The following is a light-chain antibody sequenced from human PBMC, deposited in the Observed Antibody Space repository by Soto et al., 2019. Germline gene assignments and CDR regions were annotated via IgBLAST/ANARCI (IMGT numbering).Light chain of an antibody. CDR1: SSNIGSNY. CDR3: AAWDDSLSVWV. V-gene: IGLV1-47*02. Sequence: QAVVTQPPSASGTPGQRVTISCSGSSSNIGSNYVFWYQQLPGTAPKLLIYTNNQRPSGVPDRFSGSNSGTSASLAISGLRSGDEADYYCAAWDDSLSVWVFGGGTKLTVL. CDR2: TNN. J-gene: IGLJ3*02.